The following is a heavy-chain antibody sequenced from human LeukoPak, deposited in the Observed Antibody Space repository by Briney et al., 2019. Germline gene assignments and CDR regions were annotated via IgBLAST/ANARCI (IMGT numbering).Heavy chain of an antibody. CDR3: VRDGDAYDFDL. J-gene: IGHJ4*02. Sequence: PGGSLRLSCAASGFSIRGYWMHWVRQAPGKGLMWVSRSKSDGSWTNYADSVRGRFTISRDNAKNTLFLQMVGLRAEDTAIYYCVRDGDAYDFDLWGQGSLVTVSS. V-gene: IGHV3-74*01. D-gene: IGHD5-12*01. CDR1: GFSIRGYW. CDR2: SKSDGSWT.